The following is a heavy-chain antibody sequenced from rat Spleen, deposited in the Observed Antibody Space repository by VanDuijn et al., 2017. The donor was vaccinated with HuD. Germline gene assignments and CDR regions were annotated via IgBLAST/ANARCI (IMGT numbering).Heavy chain of an antibody. CDR3: ARYLTTAGVMDA. CDR2: ISSGGST. D-gene: IGHD1-10*01. Sequence: QVQLKESGPGLVQPSQTLSLTCTVSGFSLTSYTVSWVRQPPGKGLEWIAAISSGGSTYYNSALKSRLSISRDTSKSQVFLKMNSLQTEDTAMYFCARYLTTAGVMDAWGQGASFTVSS. CDR1: GFSLTSYT. V-gene: IGHV2-6*01. J-gene: IGHJ4*01.